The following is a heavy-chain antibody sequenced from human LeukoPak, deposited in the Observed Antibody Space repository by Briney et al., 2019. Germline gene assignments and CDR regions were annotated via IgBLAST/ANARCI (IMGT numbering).Heavy chain of an antibody. Sequence: ASVKVSCKASGYTFTGYYMHWVRQAPGQGLEWMGWISAYNGNTNYAQKLQGRVTMTTDTSTSTAYMELRSLRSDDTAVYYCARDRGYSAYADYYFDYWGQGTLVTVSS. V-gene: IGHV1-18*04. CDR2: ISAYNGNT. D-gene: IGHD5-12*01. CDR3: ARDRGYSAYADYYFDY. CDR1: GYTFTGYY. J-gene: IGHJ4*02.